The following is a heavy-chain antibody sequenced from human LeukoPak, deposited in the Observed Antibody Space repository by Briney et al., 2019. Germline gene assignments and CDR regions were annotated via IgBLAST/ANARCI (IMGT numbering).Heavy chain of an antibody. CDR2: IYYSGST. J-gene: IGHJ2*01. Sequence: SETQSLTCTVSGGSVSSGSYYWSWIRQPPGKGLEWIGYIYYSGSTNYNPSLKSRVTISVDTSKNQFSLKLSSVTAADTAVYYCARLVDTAMANWYFDLWGRGTLVTVSS. V-gene: IGHV4-61*01. CDR1: GGSVSSGSYY. D-gene: IGHD5-18*01. CDR3: ARLVDTAMANWYFDL.